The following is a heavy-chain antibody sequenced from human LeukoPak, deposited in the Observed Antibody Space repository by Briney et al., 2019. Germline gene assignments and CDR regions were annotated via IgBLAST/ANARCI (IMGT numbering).Heavy chain of an antibody. CDR1: GGSISRYY. D-gene: IGHD4-17*01. V-gene: IGHV4-59*01. CDR3: ARDPHYGDILNDPFDI. Sequence: SPSETLSLTCTVSGGSISRYYWSWIRQPPGKGLEWIGCINYSGSTKYSPSLKSRATISVDTSKNQFSLELSSVTAADTAVYYCARDPHYGDILNDPFDIWGQGTMVTVSS. CDR2: INYSGST. J-gene: IGHJ3*02.